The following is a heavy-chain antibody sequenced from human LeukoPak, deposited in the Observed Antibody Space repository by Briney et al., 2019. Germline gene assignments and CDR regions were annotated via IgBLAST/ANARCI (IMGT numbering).Heavy chain of an antibody. Sequence: GSLRLSCAASGFTFSTYSMNWVRQAPGKGLEWISYIRTSSSTIYYADSVDGRFNMSREDAKNSLYLQINSLRADDTAVYYCARDPPSGGFNSWGQGTLVTVSS. CDR1: GFTFSTYS. V-gene: IGHV3-48*01. CDR2: IRTSSSTI. J-gene: IGHJ4*02. CDR3: ARDPPSGGFNS. D-gene: IGHD3-16*01.